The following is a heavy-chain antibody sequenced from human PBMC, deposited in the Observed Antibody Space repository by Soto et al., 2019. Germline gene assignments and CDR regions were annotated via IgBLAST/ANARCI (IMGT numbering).Heavy chain of an antibody. CDR2: MSATSADT. D-gene: IGHD2-15*01. J-gene: IGHJ4*02. Sequence: DVHLLESGGGLEHPGGSLSLSWEAPEFMFRASASNWVRQAPGQGLEWVSSMSATSADTYYADSVKGRFTVSRDSSKDTLYLQLNSLRAEDTALYFCAREDGGGPFDYWGQGTLVIVSS. CDR1: EFMFRASA. V-gene: IGHV3-23*01. CDR3: AREDGGGPFDY.